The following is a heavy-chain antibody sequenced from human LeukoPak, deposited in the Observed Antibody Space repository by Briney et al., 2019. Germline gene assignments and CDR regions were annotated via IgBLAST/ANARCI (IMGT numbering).Heavy chain of an antibody. D-gene: IGHD3-22*01. CDR3: ARAVPGPNYYDSSGYYLTL. Sequence: ASVKVSCKASGGTFSSYAISWVRQAPGQGLEWMGGINPIFGTANYAQKFQGRVTITADESTSTAYMELSSLRSEDTAVYYCARAVPGPNYYDSSGYYLTLWGQGTLVTVSS. CDR1: GGTFSSYA. CDR2: INPIFGTA. V-gene: IGHV1-69*13. J-gene: IGHJ4*02.